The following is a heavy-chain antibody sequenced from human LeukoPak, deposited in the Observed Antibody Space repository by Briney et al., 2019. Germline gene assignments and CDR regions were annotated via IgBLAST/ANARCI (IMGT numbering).Heavy chain of an antibody. CDR3: ARVGAISAEYFQH. V-gene: IGHV1-8*01. D-gene: IGHD1-26*01. CDR2: MNPNSGNT. J-gene: IGHJ1*01. CDR1: GYTFTSYD. Sequence: APVKVSCKASGYTFTSYDINWVRQATGQGLEWMGWMNPNSGNTGYAQKFQGRVTMTRNTSISTAYMELSSLRSEDTAVYYCARVGAISAEYFQHWGQGTLVTVSS.